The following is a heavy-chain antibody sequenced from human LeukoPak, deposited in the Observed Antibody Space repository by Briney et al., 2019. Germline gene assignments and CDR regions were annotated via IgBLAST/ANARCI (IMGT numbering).Heavy chain of an antibody. D-gene: IGHD6-13*01. CDR1: RGTFSSYA. CDR2: IIPIFGTA. V-gene: IGHV1-69*13. Sequence: ASVKVSCKASRGTFSSYAINRVRQAPGQGLEWMRGIIPIFGTANYAQKFQGRVTITADESTSTAYMELSSLRSDDTAVYYCARAIAATSYRGPNVLDYWGQGTLVTVSS. J-gene: IGHJ4*02. CDR3: ARAIAATSYRGPNVLDY.